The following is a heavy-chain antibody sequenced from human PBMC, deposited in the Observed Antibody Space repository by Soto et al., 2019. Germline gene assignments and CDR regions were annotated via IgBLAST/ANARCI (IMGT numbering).Heavy chain of an antibody. V-gene: IGHV3-9*01. CDR1: GFTFDDYA. J-gene: IGHJ4*02. CDR3: AKDFYDSSGYVDY. Sequence: LRRSCAASGFTFDDYAMHWVRQAPGKGLEWVSGISWNSGTKGYADSVKGRFTISRDSAKNSLYLQMNSLRAEDTALYYCAKDFYDSSGYVDYWGQGTLVTVSS. CDR2: ISWNSGTK. D-gene: IGHD3-22*01.